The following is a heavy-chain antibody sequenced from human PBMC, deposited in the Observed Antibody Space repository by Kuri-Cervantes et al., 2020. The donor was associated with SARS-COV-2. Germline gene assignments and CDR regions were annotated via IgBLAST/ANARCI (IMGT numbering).Heavy chain of an antibody. CDR1: GFTFSSYG. D-gene: IGHD3-3*01. CDR2: IWYDGSNK. V-gene: IGHV3-33*01. Sequence: GESLKISCAASGFTFSSYGVHWVRQAPGKGLEWVAVIWYDGSNKYYADSVKGRFIISRDNSKNTLYLQMNSLRAEDTAVYYCARDVKRITIFGVVIAYGMDVWGQGTTVTVSS. CDR3: ARDVKRITIFGVVIAYGMDV. J-gene: IGHJ6*02.